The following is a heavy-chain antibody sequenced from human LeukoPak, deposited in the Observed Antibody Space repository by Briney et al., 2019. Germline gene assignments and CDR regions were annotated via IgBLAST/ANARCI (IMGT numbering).Heavy chain of an antibody. V-gene: IGHV4-34*01. Sequence: AGGSLRLSCAASGLTFSTYGMIWIRQPPGKGLEWIGEINHSGSTNYNPSLKSRVTISVDTSKNQFSLKLSSVTAADTAVYYCARGRRITIAAAGNYYGMDVWGQGTTVTVSS. CDR1: GLTFSTYG. CDR3: ARGRRITIAAAGNYYGMDV. J-gene: IGHJ6*02. D-gene: IGHD6-13*01. CDR2: INHSGST.